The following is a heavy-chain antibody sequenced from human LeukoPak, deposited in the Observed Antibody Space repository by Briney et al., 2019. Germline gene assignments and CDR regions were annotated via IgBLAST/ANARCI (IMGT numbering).Heavy chain of an antibody. Sequence: ASVKVSCKASGGTFSSYAISWVRQAPGQGLEWMGRIIPILGIANYAQKFQGRVTMTRDMSTSTVYMELSSLRSEDTAVYYCATSHGFWSGYYEAFHYWGQGTLVTVSS. CDR2: IIPILGIA. CDR1: GGTFSSYA. V-gene: IGHV1-69*04. CDR3: ATSHGFWSGYYEAFHY. D-gene: IGHD3-3*01. J-gene: IGHJ4*02.